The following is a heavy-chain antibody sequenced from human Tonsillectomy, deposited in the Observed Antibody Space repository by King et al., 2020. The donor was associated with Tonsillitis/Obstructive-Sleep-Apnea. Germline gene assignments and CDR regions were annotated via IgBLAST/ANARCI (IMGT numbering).Heavy chain of an antibody. Sequence: QLVQSGAEVKKPGESLKISCKGSGYSFTSYWIGWVRQMPGKGLEWMGIIYPGDSDTRNSPSFQGQVTISADKSISTAYLQWSSLKASDTAVYYCARHAGYYDSSGYYPPAFDIWGQGTMVTVSS. CDR1: GYSFTSYW. CDR2: IYPGDSDT. D-gene: IGHD3-22*01. CDR3: ARHAGYYDSSGYYPPAFDI. J-gene: IGHJ3*02. V-gene: IGHV5-51*01.